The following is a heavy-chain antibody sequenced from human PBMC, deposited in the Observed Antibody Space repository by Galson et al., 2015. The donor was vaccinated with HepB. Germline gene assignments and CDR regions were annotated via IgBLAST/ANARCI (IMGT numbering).Heavy chain of an antibody. CDR1: GFTFSSYA. V-gene: IGHV3-23*01. D-gene: IGHD6-19*01. CDR3: ARGGLYEQWLGYFDY. Sequence: SLRLSCAASGFTFSSYAMRWVRQAPGKGLEWVSAISGSGGSTYYADSVKGRFTISRDNSKNTLYLQMNSLRAEDTAVYYCARGGLYEQWLGYFDYWGQGTLVTVSS. CDR2: ISGSGGST. J-gene: IGHJ4*02.